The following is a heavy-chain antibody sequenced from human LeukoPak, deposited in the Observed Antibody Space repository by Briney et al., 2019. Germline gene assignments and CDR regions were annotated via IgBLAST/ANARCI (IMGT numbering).Heavy chain of an antibody. V-gene: IGHV4-39*01. J-gene: IGHJ4*02. CDR2: IYYSVST. CDR1: GASVSNNNYY. CDR3: ARRRYSSSWYGGDYFDY. D-gene: IGHD6-13*01. Sequence: SGTVSLTCTVSGASVSNNNYYWGWIRQPPGKWLEWIACIYYSVSTYYHPSLKSQATISVDTPKNQFSLKLSSVTPTDTPLNYCARRRYSSSWYGGDYFDYWGQGTLVTVSS.